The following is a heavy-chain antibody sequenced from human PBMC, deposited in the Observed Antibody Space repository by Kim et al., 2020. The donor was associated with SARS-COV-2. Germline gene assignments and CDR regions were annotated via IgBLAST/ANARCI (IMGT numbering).Heavy chain of an antibody. CDR1: GFTFSSYA. D-gene: IGHD3-3*01. J-gene: IGHJ5*02. Sequence: GGSLRLSCAASGFTFSSYAMHWVRQAPGKGLEWVAVISYDGSNKYYADSVKGRFTISRDNSKNTLYLQMNSLRAEDTAVYYCARDGEGYYDFWSGYYSQPSSAGWFDPWGQGTLVTVSS. CDR2: ISYDGSNK. CDR3: ARDGEGYYDFWSGYYSQPSSAGWFDP. V-gene: IGHV3-30*04.